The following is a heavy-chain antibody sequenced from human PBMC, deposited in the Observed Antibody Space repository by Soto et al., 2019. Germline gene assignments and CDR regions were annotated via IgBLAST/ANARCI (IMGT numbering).Heavy chain of an antibody. Sequence: QVQLVQSGAEVKKPGSSVKVSCKASGGTFSSYAISWVRQAPGQGLEWMGGIMPIFGTANYAQKFQGRVTSTADESTSTAYMELSSLRYEDTAVYYCASQGLDYGGNYSVDYWGQGNLVTVSS. J-gene: IGHJ4*02. CDR2: IMPIFGTA. V-gene: IGHV1-69*01. D-gene: IGHD4-17*01. CDR3: ASQGLDYGGNYSVDY. CDR1: GGTFSSYA.